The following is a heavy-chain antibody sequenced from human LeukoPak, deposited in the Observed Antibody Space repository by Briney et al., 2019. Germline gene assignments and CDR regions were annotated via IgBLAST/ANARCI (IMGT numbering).Heavy chain of an antibody. Sequence: GGSLRLSCAASGFTFSDYYMSWIRQAPGKGLEWVTYISSSGSTIYYADSVKGRFTISRDNAKNSLYLQMNSLRAEDTAVYYCARSYYDSSGYYPIDYWGQGTLVTVSS. CDR2: ISSSGSTI. CDR3: ARSYYDSSGYYPIDY. J-gene: IGHJ4*02. V-gene: IGHV3-11*01. CDR1: GFTFSDYY. D-gene: IGHD3-22*01.